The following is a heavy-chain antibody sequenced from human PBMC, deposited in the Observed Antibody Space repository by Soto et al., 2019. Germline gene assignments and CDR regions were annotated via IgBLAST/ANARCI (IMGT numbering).Heavy chain of an antibody. CDR2: INPDSGGT. D-gene: IGHD3-9*01. CDR1: GYTFTGYY. V-gene: IGHV1-2*03. J-gene: IGHJ5*02. CDR3: ARSPDILAGRRWFDP. Sequence: VASVKVSCKASGYTFTGYYMHWVLQAPGQGLEWMGWINPDSGGTNYAQKFQGRVTMTRDTSISTAYMELSRLRSDDTAVYYCARSPDILAGRRWFDPWGQGTLVTVSS.